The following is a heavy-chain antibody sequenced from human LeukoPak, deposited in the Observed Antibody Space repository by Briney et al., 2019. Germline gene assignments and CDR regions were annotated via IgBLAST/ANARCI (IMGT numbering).Heavy chain of an antibody. CDR3: ARHIKYSSSWSPSYFDY. CDR1: GGSFSGYY. J-gene: IGHJ4*02. Sequence: SETLSLTCAVYGGSFSGYYRSWIRQPPGKGLEWIGEINHSGSTNYNPSLKSRVTISVDTSKNQFSLKLSSVTAADTAVYYCARHIKYSSSWSPSYFDYWGQGTLVTVSS. V-gene: IGHV4-34*01. CDR2: INHSGST. D-gene: IGHD6-13*01.